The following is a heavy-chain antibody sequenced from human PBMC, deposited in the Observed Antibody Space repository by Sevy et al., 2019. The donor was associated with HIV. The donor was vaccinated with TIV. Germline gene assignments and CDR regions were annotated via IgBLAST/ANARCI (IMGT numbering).Heavy chain of an antibody. J-gene: IGHJ6*02. D-gene: IGHD3-16*01. CDR1: GFPFSSYD. CDR3: ARDRGVPRTRGSYQYGMDV. CDR2: ISRSSNFV. Sequence: GGSLRLSCTASGFPFSSYDMNWVRQAPGQGLEWISSISRSSNFVYQANSVKGRFTISRDNAKNSLFLQMNSLTVEDTAVYYCARDRGVPRTRGSYQYGMDVWGQGTTVTVSS. V-gene: IGHV3-21*06.